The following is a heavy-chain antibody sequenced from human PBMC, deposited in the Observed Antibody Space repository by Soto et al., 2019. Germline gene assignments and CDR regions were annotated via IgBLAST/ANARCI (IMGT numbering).Heavy chain of an antibody. CDR3: ARDRSTMDSSSRFSSINWCDR. CDR1: GDSVSSNSAA. D-gene: IGHD6-13*01. Sequence: SQTLSLTCGISGDSVSSNSAAWNWIRQSPSRGLEWLGRTYYRSKWYNDYAVSVKSRITINPDTSKNQFSLQLNSVTPEDTAVYYCARDRSTMDSSSRFSSINWCDRWCQGTRVTVSS. CDR2: TYYRSKWYN. J-gene: IGHJ5*02. V-gene: IGHV6-1*01.